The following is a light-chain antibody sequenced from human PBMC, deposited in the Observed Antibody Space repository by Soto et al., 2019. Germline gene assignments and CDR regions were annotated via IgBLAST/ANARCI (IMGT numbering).Light chain of an antibody. V-gene: IGLV1-44*01. CDR1: SSNIGSNT. CDR3: AAWDDSLKGLV. Sequence: QSVLTQPPSASGTPGQRVPISCSGSSSNIGSNTVNWYQQLPGTAPKLLIYNNNQRPSGVPDRFSGSKSGTSASLAISGLQSEDEDDYYCAAWDDSLKGLVVGTGTKLTVL. J-gene: IGLJ1*01. CDR2: NNN.